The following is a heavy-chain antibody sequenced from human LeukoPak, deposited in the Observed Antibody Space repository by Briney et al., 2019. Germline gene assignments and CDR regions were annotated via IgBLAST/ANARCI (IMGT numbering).Heavy chain of an antibody. CDR1: GGTFSSYA. D-gene: IGHD3-3*01. J-gene: IGHJ6*03. CDR2: INPSGGST. CDR3: ARDQVGITIFGVDLYYYYMDV. Sequence: ASVKVSCKASGGTFSSYAISWVRQAPGQGLEWMGIINPSGGSTSYAQKFQGRVTMTRDMSTSTVYMELSSLRSEDTAVHYCARDQVGITIFGVDLYYYYMDVWGKGTTVTVSS. V-gene: IGHV1-46*01.